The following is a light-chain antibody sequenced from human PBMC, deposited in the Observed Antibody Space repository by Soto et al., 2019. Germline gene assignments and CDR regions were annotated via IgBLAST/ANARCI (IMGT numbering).Light chain of an antibody. CDR2: DNN. CDR1: SSNIGNNY. V-gene: IGLV1-51*01. Sequence: QSALTQPPSVSAAPGQKVTISCSGSSSNIGNNYVSWYQQLPGTAPKLLIYDNNKRPSGIPDRFSGSKSGTSATLGITGLQTGDEADYYCGTWDSSLRRYVFGTGTKVTVL. CDR3: GTWDSSLRRYV. J-gene: IGLJ1*01.